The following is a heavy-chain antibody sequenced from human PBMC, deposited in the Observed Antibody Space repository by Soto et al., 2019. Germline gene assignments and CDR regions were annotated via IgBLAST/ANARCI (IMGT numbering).Heavy chain of an antibody. CDR1: GYTFTTYA. CDR3: ARDYCFAGTCGDDAFDI. V-gene: IGHV1-3*01. J-gene: IGHJ3*02. D-gene: IGHD2-15*01. CDR2: INGDNDDT. Sequence: QVQLVQSGAEVKKPGASVKVSCKASGYTFTTYALHWVRQAPGQRLEWMAWINGDNDDTKYSQNFQGRVTISRDTSASTAYMELSGLKSEDTAMYYCARDYCFAGTCGDDAFDIWGQGTMVTVSS.